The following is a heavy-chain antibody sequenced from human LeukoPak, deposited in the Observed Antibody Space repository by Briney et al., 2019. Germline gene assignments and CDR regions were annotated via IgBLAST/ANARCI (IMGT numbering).Heavy chain of an antibody. D-gene: IGHD6-19*01. Sequence: SETLSLTCTVSGGSISSYYWSWIRQPPGKGLEWIGYIYYSGSTNYNPSLKSRVTISVDTSKNQFSLKLSSVTAADTAVYYCAREEVAGTAGGIDYWGQGTLVTVSS. J-gene: IGHJ4*02. CDR3: AREEVAGTAGGIDY. CDR2: IYYSGST. V-gene: IGHV4-59*12. CDR1: GGSISSYY.